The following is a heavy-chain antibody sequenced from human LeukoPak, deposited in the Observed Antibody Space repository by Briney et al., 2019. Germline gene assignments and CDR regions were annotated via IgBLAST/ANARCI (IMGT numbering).Heavy chain of an antibody. CDR2: IFYSGST. J-gene: IGHJ6*02. Sequence: SETLSLTCAVSGGSISSYYWSWIRQPPGKGLEWIGYIFYSGSTNYNPSLKSRVTISVDTSKNQVSLKLRSVTAADTAVYYCARLGSVDVWGQGTTVTVSS. CDR1: GGSISSYY. CDR3: ARLGSVDV. V-gene: IGHV4-59*08.